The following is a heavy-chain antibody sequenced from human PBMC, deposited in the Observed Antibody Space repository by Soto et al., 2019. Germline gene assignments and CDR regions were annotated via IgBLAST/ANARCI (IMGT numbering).Heavy chain of an antibody. D-gene: IGHD5-12*01. V-gene: IGHV3-30*18. CDR2: ISYDGSNK. CDR3: AKDLRQWLRYYYYYGMDV. Sequence: QVQLVESGGGVVQPGRSLRLSCAASGFTFSSYGMHWVRQAPGKGLEWVAVISYDGSNKYYADSVKGRFTISRDNSKNTLYLQMNSLRAEDTAVYYCAKDLRQWLRYYYYYGMDVWGQGTTVTVSS. J-gene: IGHJ6*02. CDR1: GFTFSSYG.